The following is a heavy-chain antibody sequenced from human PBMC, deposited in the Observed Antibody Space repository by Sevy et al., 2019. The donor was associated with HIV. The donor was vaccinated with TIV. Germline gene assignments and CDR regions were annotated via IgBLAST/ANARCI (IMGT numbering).Heavy chain of an antibody. V-gene: IGHV3-23*01. CDR1: GFTVNTYA. CDR2: INNSGGST. Sequence: GGSLRLSCAVSGFTVNTYAMSWVRQAPGKGLEWVAVINNSGGSTDYADSVRGRFSISRDNPNVYLEMNSLRVEDTAVYYCVKERVGTISSWYYFDYWGQGTLVTVSS. CDR3: VKERVGTISSWYYFDY. D-gene: IGHD6-13*01. J-gene: IGHJ4*02.